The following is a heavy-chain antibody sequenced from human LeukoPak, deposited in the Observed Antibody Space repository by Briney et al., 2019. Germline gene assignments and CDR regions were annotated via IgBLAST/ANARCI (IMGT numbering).Heavy chain of an antibody. V-gene: IGHV4-34*01. CDR3: ARGMIVGPFDP. CDR2: INHSGST. J-gene: IGHJ5*02. D-gene: IGHD3-22*01. CDR1: GGSFSGYY. Sequence: PSETLSLTCAVYGGSFSGYYWSWIRQPPGKGLEWIGEINHSGSTNYNPSLKGRVTISVDTSKNQFSLKLSSVTAADTAVYYCARGMIVGPFDPWGQGTLVTVSS.